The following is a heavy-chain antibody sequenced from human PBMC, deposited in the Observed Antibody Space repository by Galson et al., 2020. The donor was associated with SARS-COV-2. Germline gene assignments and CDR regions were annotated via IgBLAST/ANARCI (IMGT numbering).Heavy chain of an antibody. CDR3: ARDITSSGWYLDY. D-gene: IGHD6-19*01. J-gene: IGHJ4*02. CDR2: ISYDGSNK. V-gene: IGHV3-30-3*01. Sequence: TGGSLRLSCAASGFTFSSYAMHWVRQAPGKGLEWVAVISYDGSNKYYADSVKGRFTISRDNSKNTLYLQMNSLRAEDTAVYYCARDITSSGWYLDYWGQGTLVTVSS. CDR1: GFTFSSYA.